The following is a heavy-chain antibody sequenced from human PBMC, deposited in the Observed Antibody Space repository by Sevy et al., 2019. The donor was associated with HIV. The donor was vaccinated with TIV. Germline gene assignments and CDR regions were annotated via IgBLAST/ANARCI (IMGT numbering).Heavy chain of an antibody. V-gene: IGHV3-7*01. CDR1: GFTVDMYW. D-gene: IGHD3-3*01. J-gene: IGHJ4*02. CDR3: AKDHTIFGVVDY. CDR2: IRQGGNEI. Sequence: GGSLRLSCDASGFTVDMYWMQWVRQAPGKGLEWVANIRQGGNEIYYAASVRGRFTISGDNAKGSLYLQMNSLRAEDTAVYYCAKDHTIFGVVDYWGQGTLVTVSS.